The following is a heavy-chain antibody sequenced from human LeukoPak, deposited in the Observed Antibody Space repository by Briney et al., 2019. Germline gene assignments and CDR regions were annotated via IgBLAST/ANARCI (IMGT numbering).Heavy chain of an antibody. J-gene: IGHJ4*02. CDR1: GFTFTRRW. CDR2: IKQDGSEK. V-gene: IGHV3-7*01. D-gene: IGHD4-17*01. CDR3: ARDRDGDVQGDY. Sequence: GGSLRLSCAASGFTFTRRWMSWVRQAPGKGLEWVANIKQDGSEKHYVDSVKGRFTISRDNAKNSLYLQMNSLRAEDTAVYYCARDRDGDVQGDYWGQGTLVTVSS.